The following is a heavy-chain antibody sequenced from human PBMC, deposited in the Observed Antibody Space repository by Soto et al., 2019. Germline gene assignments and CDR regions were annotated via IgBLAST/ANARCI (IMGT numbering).Heavy chain of an antibody. J-gene: IGHJ4*02. Sequence: EVQLVESGGGLVQPGGSLRLSCAASGVTGSSNYMSWVRQAPGKGLEWVSVIYSGGSTYYADSVKGRFTISRDTSKNTLYLQMNSLRAEDTAVYYCARHGYNSGGGYFDYWGQGTLVTVSS. V-gene: IGHV3-66*04. CDR1: GVTGSSNY. CDR3: ARHGYNSGGGYFDY. D-gene: IGHD5-18*01. CDR2: IYSGGST.